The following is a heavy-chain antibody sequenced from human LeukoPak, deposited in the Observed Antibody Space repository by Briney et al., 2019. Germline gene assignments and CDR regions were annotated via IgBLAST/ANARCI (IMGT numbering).Heavy chain of an antibody. CDR1: GGSISSYY. Sequence: SETLSLTCTVSGGSISSYYWSWIRQPAGKGLEWIGRIYTSGSTNYNPSLKSRVTMSVDTSKNQFSLKLSSVTAADTAVYYCARDGTPMVRGVIINFDYWGQGTLVTVSS. V-gene: IGHV4-4*07. D-gene: IGHD3-10*01. J-gene: IGHJ4*02. CDR2: IYTSGST. CDR3: ARDGTPMVRGVIINFDY.